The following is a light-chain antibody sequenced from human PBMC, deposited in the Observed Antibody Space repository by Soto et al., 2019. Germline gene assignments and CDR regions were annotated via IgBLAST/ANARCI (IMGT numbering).Light chain of an antibody. V-gene: IGLV1-40*01. CDR2: ANS. CDR1: SSNIGAGYD. J-gene: IGLJ2*01. Sequence: QAVVTQPPSVSGAPGQRVTISCTGSSSNIGAGYDVHWYQQLPGTAPQLLIYANSKRPSGVPDRFSGSKSGTSASLAITGLQAQDAADYYCQSYDSSLSVVFGGGTKLTVL. CDR3: QSYDSSLSVV.